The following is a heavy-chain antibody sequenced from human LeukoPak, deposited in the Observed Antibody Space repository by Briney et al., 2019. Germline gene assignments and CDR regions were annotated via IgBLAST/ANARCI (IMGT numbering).Heavy chain of an antibody. CDR2: INSDGSST. Sequence: GGSLRLSCVASGFTFSSYWMHWVRQAPGKGLVWVSRINSDGSSTKCADSVKGRFTISRDNAKNTLYLQMNSLRAEDTAVYYCARDRRARGLWFGEARGYWGQGTQVTVSS. D-gene: IGHD3-10*01. CDR3: ARDRRARGLWFGEARGY. V-gene: IGHV3-74*03. J-gene: IGHJ4*02. CDR1: GFTFSSYW.